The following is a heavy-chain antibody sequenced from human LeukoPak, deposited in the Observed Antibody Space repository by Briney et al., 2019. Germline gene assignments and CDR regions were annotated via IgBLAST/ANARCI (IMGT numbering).Heavy chain of an antibody. CDR2: ISYDGSNK. CDR1: GFTFSSYG. J-gene: IGHJ4*02. CDR3: AKGYCGGYCYRGGLDYFDY. V-gene: IGHV3-30*18. Sequence: PGGSLRLSCAASGFTFSSYGMHWVRQAPGKGLEWVAVISYDGSNKYYADSVKGRFTISRDNSKNTLYLQMNSLRAEDTAVYYCAKGYCGGYCYRGGLDYFDYLGQGTLVTVSS. D-gene: IGHD2-21*02.